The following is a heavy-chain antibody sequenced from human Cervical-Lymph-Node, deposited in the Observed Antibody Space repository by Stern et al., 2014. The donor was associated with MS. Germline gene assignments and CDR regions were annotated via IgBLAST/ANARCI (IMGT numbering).Heavy chain of an antibody. Sequence: QVQLVQSGVEVKEPGASVKVSCKTSGYTFINYAIVWVRQAPGQGLEWMGHINIYRNTTDYAHDFQDRVTMTTDTSTNTAYMELRSLRSDDTAVYYCARDMTAVFLYYFDYWGQGTLVTVSS. CDR2: INIYRNTT. D-gene: IGHD4-11*01. CDR1: GYTFINYA. J-gene: IGHJ4*02. V-gene: IGHV1-18*01. CDR3: ARDMTAVFLYYFDY.